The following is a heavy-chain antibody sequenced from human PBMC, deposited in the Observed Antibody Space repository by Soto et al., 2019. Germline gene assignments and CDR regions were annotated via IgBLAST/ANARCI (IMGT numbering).Heavy chain of an antibody. V-gene: IGHV1-2*02. Sequence: ASVKVSCKASGFSFTGYYIHWLRQAPGQGLEWMGWINAHSGGTEYAQKFQGRVTLTRDTSIATAYLTLTSLTSDDTALYYCAKDLTRQLAYWLDPWGQGTQVTSPQ. D-gene: IGHD6-6*01. CDR2: INAHSGGT. J-gene: IGHJ5*02. CDR3: AKDLTRQLAYWLDP. CDR1: GFSFTGYY.